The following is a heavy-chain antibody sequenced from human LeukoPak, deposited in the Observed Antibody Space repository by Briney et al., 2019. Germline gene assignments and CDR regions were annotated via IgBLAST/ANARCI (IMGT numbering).Heavy chain of an antibody. Sequence: PARTLRFSGAASGSTFSSYAMHRVRQAPGKGLKWVAVISYDGSNKYYADSVKGRFTISRDNSKNTLYLQKNSLRAEDTAVYYCASDSYCGGDCYSANDDWGQGTLVTVSS. CDR2: ISYDGSNK. D-gene: IGHD2-21*02. CDR1: GSTFSSYA. J-gene: IGHJ4*02. V-gene: IGHV3-30-3*01. CDR3: ASDSYCGGDCYSANDD.